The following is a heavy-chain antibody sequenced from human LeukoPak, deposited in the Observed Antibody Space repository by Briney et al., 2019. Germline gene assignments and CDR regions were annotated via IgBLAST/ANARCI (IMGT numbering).Heavy chain of an antibody. V-gene: IGHV4-61*08. Sequence: NPSQTLSLTCTVSGGSISSGDYYWSWIRQPPGKGLEWIGYIYDSGSTNYNPSLKTRVTISVDTSKNQFSLKLSSVTAADTAVYYCARAGSWKLNFDYWGQGTLVTVSS. CDR1: GGSISSGDYY. CDR3: ARAGSWKLNFDY. J-gene: IGHJ4*02. CDR2: IYDSGST. D-gene: IGHD6-13*01.